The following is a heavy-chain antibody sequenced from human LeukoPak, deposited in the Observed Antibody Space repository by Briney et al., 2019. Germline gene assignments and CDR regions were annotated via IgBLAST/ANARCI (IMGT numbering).Heavy chain of an antibody. CDR2: ISYDGSNK. V-gene: IGHV3-30*01. D-gene: IGHD3-22*01. CDR3: AREAVRGYYDSSGYGLDY. Sequence: GGSLRLSCAASGFTFSSYAMHWVRQAPGKGLVWVAVISYDGSNKYYADSVKGRFTISRDNSKNTLYLQMNSLRAEDTAVYYCAREAVRGYYDSSGYGLDYWGQGTLVTVSS. CDR1: GFTFSSYA. J-gene: IGHJ4*02.